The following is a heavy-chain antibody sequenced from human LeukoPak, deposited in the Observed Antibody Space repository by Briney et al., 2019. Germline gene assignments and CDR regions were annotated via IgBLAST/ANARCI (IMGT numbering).Heavy chain of an antibody. V-gene: IGHV3-7*01. CDR3: AKKGAFDSSGFDY. CDR1: GFSFNRDW. J-gene: IGHJ4*02. Sequence: GSLRLSCAASGFSFNRDWTAWVRQAPGKGLEWVANIKEDGSEKNYVDSVKGRFTISRDNSKNTLYLQMNSLRAEDTAVYYCAKKGAFDSSGFDYWGQGTLVTVSS. CDR2: IKEDGSEK. D-gene: IGHD3-22*01.